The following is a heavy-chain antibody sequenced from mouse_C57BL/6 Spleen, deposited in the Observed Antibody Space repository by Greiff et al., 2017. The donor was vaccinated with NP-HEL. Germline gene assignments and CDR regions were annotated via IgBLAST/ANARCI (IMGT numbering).Heavy chain of an antibody. CDR3: ARNWDDYDQSWYFDV. V-gene: IGHV2-2*01. D-gene: IGHD2-4*01. J-gene: IGHJ1*03. Sequence: VQLQQSGPGLVQPSQRLSITCTVSGFSLTSYGVHWVRQSPGKGLEWLGVIWSGGSTDYNAAFISRLSNSKDNSKSQVFFKMNSLQADDTAIYYCARNWDDYDQSWYFDVWGTGTTVTVSS. CDR2: IWSGGST. CDR1: GFSLTSYG.